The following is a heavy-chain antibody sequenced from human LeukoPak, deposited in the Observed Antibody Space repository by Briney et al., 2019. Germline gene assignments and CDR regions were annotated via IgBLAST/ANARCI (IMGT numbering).Heavy chain of an antibody. V-gene: IGHV3-30*18. CDR2: ISYDGSNK. J-gene: IGHJ4*02. D-gene: IGHD1-26*01. CDR1: GFTFSSYG. CDR3: AKDSPSGSYSNGVDY. Sequence: GGSLRLSCAASGFTFSSYGMHWVRQAPGKGLEWAAVISYDGSNKYYADSVKGRFTISRDNSKNTLYLQMNSLRAEDTAVYYCAKDSPSGSYSNGVDYWGQGTLVTVSS.